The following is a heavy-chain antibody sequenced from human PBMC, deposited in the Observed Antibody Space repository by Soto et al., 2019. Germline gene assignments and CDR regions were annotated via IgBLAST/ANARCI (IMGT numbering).Heavy chain of an antibody. V-gene: IGHV4-34*01. CDR2: MSHSGGT. CDR1: GGSVSGANYY. CDR3: ARVERGTATTVVDAFDI. J-gene: IGHJ3*02. Sequence: QVQLQQWGAGLLKPSETLSLTCAVYGGSVSGANYYWSWIRQPPGKGLEWFGEMSHSGGTHFNPSPKWRVTIPVDTSTNQFSLKMSSVAAPDTALYYCARVERGTATTVVDAFDIWGPGTMVTVSS. D-gene: IGHD1-1*01.